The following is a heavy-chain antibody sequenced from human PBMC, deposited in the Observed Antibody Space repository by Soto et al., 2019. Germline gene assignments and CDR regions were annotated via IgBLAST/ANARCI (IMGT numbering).Heavy chain of an antibody. CDR3: AIDWLPAPDDYYYYGMDV. V-gene: IGHV1-18*01. CDR2: ISAYNGNT. D-gene: IGHD2-2*01. CDR1: GYTFTSYG. J-gene: IGHJ6*02. Sequence: GASVKVSCKASGYTFTSYGISWVRQAPGQGLEGMGWISAYNGNTNYAQKLQGRVTMTTDTSTSTAYMELRSLRSDDTAVYYCAIDWLPAPDDYYYYGMDVWGQGTTVTVSS.